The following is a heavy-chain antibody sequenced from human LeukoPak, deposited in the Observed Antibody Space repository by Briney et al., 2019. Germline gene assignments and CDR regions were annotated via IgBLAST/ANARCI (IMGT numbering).Heavy chain of an antibody. D-gene: IGHD3-10*01. CDR3: ARAAMVRGVDYFDY. CDR1: GFTFSSYS. CDR2: ISGGGGTT. Sequence: TGGSLRLSCAASGFTFSSYSMTWVRQAPGKGLEWVSVISGGGGTTHYADSVKGRFTISRDNSKNTLYLQMNSLRAEDTAVYFCARAAMVRGVDYFDYWGQGTLVTVSS. V-gene: IGHV3-23*01. J-gene: IGHJ4*02.